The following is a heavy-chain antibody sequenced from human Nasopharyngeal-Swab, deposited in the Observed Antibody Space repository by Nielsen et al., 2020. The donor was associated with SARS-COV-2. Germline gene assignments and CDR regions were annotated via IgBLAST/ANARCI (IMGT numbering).Heavy chain of an antibody. CDR3: AKDVHGDYGGIDY. CDR2: ISYDGSNE. J-gene: IGHJ4*02. V-gene: IGHV3-30*18. Sequence: GESLKISCAASGFTLSGSVIDWVRQAPGKGLEWVSVISYDGSNEYYGDSVKGRFTISRDNSKNTLYLQMNSLRVDDTAVYYCAKDVHGDYGGIDYWGQGILVTVSS. CDR1: GFTLSGSV. D-gene: IGHD4-17*01.